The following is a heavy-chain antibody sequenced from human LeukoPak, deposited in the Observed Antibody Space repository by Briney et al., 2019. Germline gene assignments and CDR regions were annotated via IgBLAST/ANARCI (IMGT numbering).Heavy chain of an antibody. Sequence: KPSETLSLTCTVSGGSISSHYWSWIRQPPGKGLEWIGYTYYSGSTYYNPSLKSRVTISVDTSKNQFSLRLSSVTAADTAVYYCARDIEKRRGAVGFDPWGQGTLVTVSS. V-gene: IGHV4-59*11. CDR1: GGSISSHY. CDR2: TYYSGST. D-gene: IGHD6-13*01. CDR3: ARDIEKRRGAVGFDP. J-gene: IGHJ5*02.